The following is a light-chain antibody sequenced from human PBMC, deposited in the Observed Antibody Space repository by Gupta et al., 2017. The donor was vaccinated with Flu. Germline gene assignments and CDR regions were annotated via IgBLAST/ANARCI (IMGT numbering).Light chain of an antibody. V-gene: IGKV1-5*03. Sequence: GDRVTLTCRASQTIDSWLALYHKKPGRAPKSLIYEASSLETGVPSRFSGSGSWTEFSLTISSLQPDDFATYYCQQYRSSPWTFGQGPKVEIK. CDR2: EAS. CDR3: QQYRSSPWT. J-gene: IGKJ1*01. CDR1: QTIDSW.